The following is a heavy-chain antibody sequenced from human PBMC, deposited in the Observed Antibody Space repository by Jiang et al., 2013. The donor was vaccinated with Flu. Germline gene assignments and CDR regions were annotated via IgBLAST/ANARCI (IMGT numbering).Heavy chain of an antibody. CDR3: ARSKGYSYGWDGMDV. J-gene: IGHJ6*02. CDR2: INPNSGGT. V-gene: IGHV1-2*02. Sequence: VKVSCKASGYTFTGYYMHWVRQAPGQGLEWMGWINPNSGGTNYAQKFQGRVTMTRDTSISTAYMELSRLRSDDTAVYYCARSKGYSYGWDGMDVWGQGTTVTVSS. D-gene: IGHD5-18*01. CDR1: GYTFTGYY.